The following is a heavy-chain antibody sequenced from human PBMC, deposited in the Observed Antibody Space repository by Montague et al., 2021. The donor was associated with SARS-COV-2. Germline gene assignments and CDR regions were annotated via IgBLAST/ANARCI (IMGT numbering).Heavy chain of an antibody. V-gene: IGHV4-39*01. CDR2: IYYSGNT. Sequence: SETLSLTCTVSGGSRKSSDYYWGCIRQPPGQGREWIGNIYYSGNTYYNTSLKSTVTISIDTSNNMFSLKLTSATAADTSVYYCARLRIVLFVDATGGWFDPWGHGTLVTVSS. CDR1: GGSRKSSDYY. CDR3: ARLRIVLFVDATGGWFDP. J-gene: IGHJ5*02. D-gene: IGHD2-8*01.